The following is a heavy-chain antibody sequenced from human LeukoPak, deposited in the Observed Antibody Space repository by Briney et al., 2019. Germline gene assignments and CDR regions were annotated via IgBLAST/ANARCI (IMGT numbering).Heavy chain of an antibody. CDR1: GFTFTSYA. Sequence: PGGSLRLSCAASGFTFTSYAMHWVRQAPGKGLEWVAVISYDGSNKYYADSVKGRFTISRDNSKNTLYLQMNSLRAEDTAVYYCARELVVAASDGMDVWGQGTTVTVSS. V-gene: IGHV3-30-3*01. CDR3: ARELVVAASDGMDV. J-gene: IGHJ6*02. CDR2: ISYDGSNK. D-gene: IGHD2-15*01.